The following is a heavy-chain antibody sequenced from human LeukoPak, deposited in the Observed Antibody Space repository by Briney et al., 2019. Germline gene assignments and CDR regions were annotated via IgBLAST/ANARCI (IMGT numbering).Heavy chain of an antibody. CDR1: GYTFTSYY. D-gene: IGHD1-26*01. Sequence: GASVKVSCKASGYTFTSYYMHWVRQAPGQGLEWMGIINPSGGSTSYARKFQGRVTMTRDTSTSTVYMEVSSLRSEDTAVYYCARDVGTTTDGFDDWGQGTLVTVSS. CDR2: INPSGGST. J-gene: IGHJ4*02. CDR3: ARDVGTTTDGFDD. V-gene: IGHV1-46*01.